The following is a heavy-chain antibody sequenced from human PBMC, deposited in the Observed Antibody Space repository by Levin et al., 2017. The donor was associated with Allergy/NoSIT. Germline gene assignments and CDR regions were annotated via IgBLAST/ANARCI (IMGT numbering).Heavy chain of an antibody. J-gene: IGHJ4*02. CDR3: ASSRIAVAGSVY. V-gene: IGHV3-21*01. Sequence: GESLKISCAAYGFTFSSYSMNWVRQAPGKGLEWVSSISSSSSYIYYADSVKGRFTISRDNAKNSLYLQMNSLRAEDTAVYYCASSRIAVAGSVYWGQGTLVTVSS. CDR1: GFTFSSYS. CDR2: ISSSSSYI. D-gene: IGHD6-19*01.